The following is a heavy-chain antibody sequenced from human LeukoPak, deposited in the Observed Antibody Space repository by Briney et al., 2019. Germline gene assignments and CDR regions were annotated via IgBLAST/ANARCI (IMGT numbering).Heavy chain of an antibody. D-gene: IGHD2-15*01. J-gene: IGHJ6*02. V-gene: IGHV4-31*03. Sequence: SQTLSLTCTVSGGSISTDGYYWSWIRQHPGKGLEWIGYIYYSGSTYYNPSLKSRVTISVDTSKNQFSLKLSSVTAADTAVYYCARGRGGYCSGGSCYYYYGMDVWGQGTTVTVSS. CDR3: ARGRGGYCSGGSCYYYYGMDV. CDR2: IYYSGST. CDR1: GGSISTDGYY.